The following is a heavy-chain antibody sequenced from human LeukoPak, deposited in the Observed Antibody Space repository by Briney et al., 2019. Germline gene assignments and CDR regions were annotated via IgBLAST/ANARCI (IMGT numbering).Heavy chain of an antibody. V-gene: IGHV4-59*01. CDR2: IYYSGTT. Sequence: ASETLSLTCSVSGGSISSYYWSWIRLPPGKGLEWIGYIYYSGTTNYNPSLKSRVTISVDTSKNQFSLKLSSVTAADTAVYYCARGVYIAAAQYGYWGQGTLVTVSS. CDR3: ARGVYIAAAQYGY. D-gene: IGHD6-13*01. CDR1: GGSISSYY. J-gene: IGHJ4*02.